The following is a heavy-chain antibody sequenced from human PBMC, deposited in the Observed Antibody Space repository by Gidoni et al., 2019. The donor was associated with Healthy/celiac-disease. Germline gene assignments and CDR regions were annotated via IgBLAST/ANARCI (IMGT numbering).Heavy chain of an antibody. CDR3: AQLLWFGELLYPDDFDY. D-gene: IGHD3-10*01. V-gene: IGHV3-48*02. CDR2: ISSSSSTI. CDR1: GFTFSSYS. J-gene: IGHJ4*02. Sequence: EVQLVESGGGLVQPGGSLRLSCAASGFTFSSYSMNWVRQAPGKGLEWVSYISSSSSTIYYADSVKGRFTISRDNAKNSLYLQMNSLRDEDTAVYYCAQLLWFGELLYPDDFDYWGQGTLVTVSS.